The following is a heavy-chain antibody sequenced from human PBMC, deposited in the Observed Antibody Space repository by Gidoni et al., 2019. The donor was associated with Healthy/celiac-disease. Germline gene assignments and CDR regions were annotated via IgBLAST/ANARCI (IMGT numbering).Heavy chain of an antibody. CDR2: IKSKTDGGTT. V-gene: IGHV3-15*01. Sequence: EVQLVESGGGLVKPGGSLRLSCAASGFTFSNAWMSWVRQAPGKGLEWFGRIKSKTDGGTTDYAAPVKGRFTISRDDSKNTLYLQMNSLKTEDTAVYYCTTDLKRATILKRPLCAYWGQGTLVTVSS. D-gene: IGHD3-9*01. CDR3: TTDLKRATILKRPLCAY. CDR1: GFTFSNAW. J-gene: IGHJ4*02.